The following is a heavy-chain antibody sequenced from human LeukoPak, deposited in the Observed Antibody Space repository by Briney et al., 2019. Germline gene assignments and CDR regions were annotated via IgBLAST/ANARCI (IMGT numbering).Heavy chain of an antibody. D-gene: IGHD2-8*02. CDR3: AKARLSTGWAYNDY. CDR1: GFTFVNFA. CDR2: VVGDGTTT. Sequence: GGSLRLSCAASGFTFVNFAMSWVRLAPGKGLERVSAVVGDGTTTFYADSVKGRFTISRDNSKNTVYLQINSLRDEDTAVYYCAKARLSTGWAYNDYWGQGTLVTVSS. V-gene: IGHV3-23*01. J-gene: IGHJ4*02.